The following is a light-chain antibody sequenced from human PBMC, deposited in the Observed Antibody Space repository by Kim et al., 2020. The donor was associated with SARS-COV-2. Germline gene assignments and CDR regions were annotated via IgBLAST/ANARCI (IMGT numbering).Light chain of an antibody. CDR2: GAS. CDR3: LQHSTYPIT. Sequence: ASVGDRVTLTCRASQDIRNDLGWYQQNPGRAPKRLIYGASSLQSGVPSMFSGSGSGTEFTLTVSSVQPGGFATYFCLQHSTYPITFGQGARLEIK. V-gene: IGKV1-17*01. J-gene: IGKJ5*01. CDR1: QDIRND.